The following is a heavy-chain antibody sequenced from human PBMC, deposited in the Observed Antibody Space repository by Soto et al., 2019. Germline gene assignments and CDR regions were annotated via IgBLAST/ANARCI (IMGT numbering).Heavy chain of an antibody. CDR3: SREVDTAMVTDYYYGMDV. Sequence: GGSLRLSCAASGFTFSSYWMHWVRQAPGKELVWVSRNNSDGSSTSYAESVKGRFTISRDNAKNTLYLQINSLRAEDTAVYYCSREVDTAMVTDYYYGMDVWGQGTTVTVSS. CDR1: GFTFSSYW. J-gene: IGHJ6*02. CDR2: NNSDGSST. V-gene: IGHV3-74*01. D-gene: IGHD5-18*01.